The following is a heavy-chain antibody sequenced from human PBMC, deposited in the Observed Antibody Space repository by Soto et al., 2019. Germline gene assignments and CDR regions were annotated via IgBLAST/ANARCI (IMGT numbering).Heavy chain of an antibody. CDR2: IKPDGSEQ. CDR3: ASGTWNYYYGCDV. Sequence: GGSLSLSCAASEFTFDEYYMTWVRQAPGKGPEWVAKIKPDGSEQYYVDSVKGRFTISRDNANNLLYLQMNSLRAEATAVYFCASGTWNYYYGCDVWGQGTTVTVYS. J-gene: IGHJ6*02. D-gene: IGHD1-1*01. V-gene: IGHV3-7*01. CDR1: EFTFDEYY.